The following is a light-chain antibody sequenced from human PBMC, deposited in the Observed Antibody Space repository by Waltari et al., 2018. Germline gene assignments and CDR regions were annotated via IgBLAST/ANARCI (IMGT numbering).Light chain of an antibody. J-gene: IGLJ3*02. CDR3: AAWDDALNGRV. Sequence: QSVLAQPPSASGTPGQVVTISCSGSSPNIGGNGVSWYQQLPGTAPKLLIHTNDQRPSGVPDRFSASKSGTSASLAISGLQSEDEAHYFCAAWDDALNGRVFGGGTKVTVL. CDR2: TND. CDR1: SPNIGGNG. V-gene: IGLV1-44*01.